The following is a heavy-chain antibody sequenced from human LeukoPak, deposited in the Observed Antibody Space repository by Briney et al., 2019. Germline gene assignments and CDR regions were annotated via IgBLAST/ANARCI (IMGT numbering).Heavy chain of an antibody. V-gene: IGHV3-74*01. CDR2: INSDGSWT. J-gene: IGHJ3*02. CDR1: GNYW. Sequence: TGGSLRLSCAASGNYWMHWVRQAPGKGLVWVSHINSDGSWTSYADSVKGRFTISRDNSKNTLYLQMNSLRAEDTAVYYCAKDLNTYYYDSSGPGSAFDIWGQGTMVTVSS. CDR3: AKDLNTYYYDSSGPGSAFDI. D-gene: IGHD3-22*01.